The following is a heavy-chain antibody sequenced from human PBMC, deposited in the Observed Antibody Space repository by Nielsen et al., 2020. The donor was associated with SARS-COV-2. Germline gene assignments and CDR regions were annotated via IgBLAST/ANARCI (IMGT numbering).Heavy chain of an antibody. J-gene: IGHJ5*02. CDR3: ARGDYGDYYWLDP. D-gene: IGHD4-17*01. V-gene: IGHV1-18*01. CDR2: ISSYNGDT. CDR1: GYTFISYA. Sequence: ASVKVSCKASGYTFISYAITWVRQAPGQGLEWMGWISSYNGDTNYAQKFQGRVTMTTDTSTSTACMELRSLGSDDTVVYYCARGDYGDYYWLDPWGQGTLVTVSS.